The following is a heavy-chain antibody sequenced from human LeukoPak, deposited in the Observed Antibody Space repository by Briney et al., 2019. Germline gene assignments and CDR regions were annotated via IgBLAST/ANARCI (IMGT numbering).Heavy chain of an antibody. Sequence: GASVKVSCKASGYTFTDYYLHWVRQAPGQGLEWMGWINPNSGGTKFAQKFQGRVTMTRDTSISTAHMELSGLRSDDTAVFYCSRSATEGMDVWGQGTTVTVSS. J-gene: IGHJ6*02. CDR3: SRSATEGMDV. V-gene: IGHV1-2*02. CDR1: GYTFTDYY. D-gene: IGHD1-1*01. CDR2: INPNSGGT.